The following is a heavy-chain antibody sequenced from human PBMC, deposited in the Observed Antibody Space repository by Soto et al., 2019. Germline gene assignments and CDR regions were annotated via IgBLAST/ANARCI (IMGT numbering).Heavy chain of an antibody. Sequence: VASVKVSCKASGYTFTSYAMHWVRQAPGQRLEWMGWINAGNGNTKYSQKFQGRVTITRDTSASTAYMELSSLRSEDTAVYYCAREGVPYELIAAGFFDYWGQGTLVTVSS. D-gene: IGHD6-13*01. CDR1: GYTFTSYA. J-gene: IGHJ4*02. V-gene: IGHV1-3*01. CDR3: AREGVPYELIAAGFFDY. CDR2: INAGNGNT.